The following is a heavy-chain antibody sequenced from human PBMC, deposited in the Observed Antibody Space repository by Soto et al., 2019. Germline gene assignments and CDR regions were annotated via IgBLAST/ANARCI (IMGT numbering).Heavy chain of an antibody. Sequence: SXTLSLTCTGSGGSITSYYWSWIRQPPWKGLDYIVYIYSSGSTNYNPSLKSRVTISVDTSKNQFSLKLTSVTAADTAVYYCARAPRSGPFDYWGQGTLVTVSS. CDR1: GGSITSYY. CDR2: IYSSGST. D-gene: IGHD3-10*01. V-gene: IGHV4-59*08. CDR3: ARAPRSGPFDY. J-gene: IGHJ4*02.